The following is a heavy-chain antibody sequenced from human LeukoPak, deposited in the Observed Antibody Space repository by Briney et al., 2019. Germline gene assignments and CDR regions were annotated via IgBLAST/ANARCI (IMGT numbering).Heavy chain of an antibody. J-gene: IGHJ6*02. CDR3: AKEAAMVMDV. D-gene: IGHD5-18*01. Sequence: GGSLRLSCAASGFTFDDYTMHWVRHAPGKGLVWVSLISWDGGSTYYADSVKGRFTISRDNSKNSLYLQMNSLRTQDTALYYCAKEAAMVMDVWGQGTTVTVSS. CDR2: ISWDGGST. CDR1: GFTFDDYT. V-gene: IGHV3-43*01.